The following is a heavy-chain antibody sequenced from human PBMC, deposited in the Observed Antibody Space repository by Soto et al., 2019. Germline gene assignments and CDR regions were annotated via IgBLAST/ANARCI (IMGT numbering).Heavy chain of an antibody. D-gene: IGHD2-21*02. CDR1: GFSLSTSGVG. V-gene: IGHV2-5*02. J-gene: IGHJ6*02. CDR3: AHSRCGGDCLQSYSSHYYYGMDV. Sequence: QITLKESGPTLVRPTQTLTLTCTFSGFSLSTSGVGVGWIRQPPGKALEWLALIYWDDDKRYSPSLKSRLTLTKDTSKNQVVLTMTNMDPVDTATYYCAHSRCGGDCLQSYSSHYYYGMDVWGQGTTVNVSS. CDR2: IYWDDDK.